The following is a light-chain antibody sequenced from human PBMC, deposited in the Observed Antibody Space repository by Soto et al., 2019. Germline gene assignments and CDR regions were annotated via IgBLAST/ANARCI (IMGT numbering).Light chain of an antibody. Sequence: DIQMTQSPSSVSASVGDRVTITCRASQGISSSIAWYQRTPGIAPKLLIYAASSLQSGVPSRFSGSGSGTDFTLTISSLQPEDFATYYCQQGNSFPLTFGGWTKVEIK. CDR2: AAS. J-gene: IGKJ4*01. CDR1: QGISSS. V-gene: IGKV1-12*01. CDR3: QQGNSFPLT.